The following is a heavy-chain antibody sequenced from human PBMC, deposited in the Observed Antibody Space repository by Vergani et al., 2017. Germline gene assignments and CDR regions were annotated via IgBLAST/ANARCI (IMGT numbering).Heavy chain of an antibody. CDR1: GGSISSYY. Sequence: QVQLQESGPGLVKPSETLSLTCTVSGGSISSYYWSWIRQPPGKGLEWIGYIYYSGSTNYNPALKSRVTISVDTSKNQFSLKLSSVNAAAPAVYYCARRLPYYYDSSGGRSFAFDIWGQGTMVTVSS. V-gene: IGHV4-59*08. CDR2: IYYSGST. CDR3: ARRLPYYYDSSGGRSFAFDI. D-gene: IGHD3-22*01. J-gene: IGHJ3*02.